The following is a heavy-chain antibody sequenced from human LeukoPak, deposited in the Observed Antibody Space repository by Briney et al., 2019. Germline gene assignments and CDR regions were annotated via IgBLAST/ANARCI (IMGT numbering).Heavy chain of an antibody. V-gene: IGHV4-59*01. J-gene: IGHJ3*02. D-gene: IGHD3-22*01. CDR3: ARGGYYYDSSGYWGAFDI. CDR1: GGSISSYY. Sequence: SETLSLTCTVSGGSISSYYWSWIRPPPGKGLEWIGYIYYSGSTNYNPSLKSRVTISVDTSKNQFSLKLSSVTAADTAVYYCARGGYYYDSSGYWGAFDIWGQGTMVTVSS. CDR2: IYYSGST.